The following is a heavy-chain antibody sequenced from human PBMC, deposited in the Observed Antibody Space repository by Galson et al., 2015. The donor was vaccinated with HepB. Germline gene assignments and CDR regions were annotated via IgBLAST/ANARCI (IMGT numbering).Heavy chain of an antibody. CDR3: AKDNRGDYYDSSGYYLGYFQH. CDR2: ISWNSSSI. V-gene: IGHV3-9*01. Sequence: SLRLSCAASGFTFDDYAMHWVRQAPGKGLEWVSGISWNSSSIGYADSVKGRFTISRDNAKNSLYLQMNSLRAEDTALYSCAKDNRGDYYDSSGYYLGYFQHWGQGTLVTVSS. CDR1: GFTFDDYA. J-gene: IGHJ1*01. D-gene: IGHD3-22*01.